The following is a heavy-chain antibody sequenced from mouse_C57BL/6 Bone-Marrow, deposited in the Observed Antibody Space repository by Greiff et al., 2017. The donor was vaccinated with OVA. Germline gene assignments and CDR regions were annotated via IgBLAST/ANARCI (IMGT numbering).Heavy chain of an antibody. CDR1: EYEFPSHD. CDR3: ASPLDMMVPYYFDY. Sequence: EVKLVESGGGLVQPGESLKLSCESNEYEFPSHDMSWVRKTPEKRLALVAAINSDGGSTYYPDTMERRFIISRDNTKKTLYLQMSSLRSEDTALYYCASPLDMMVPYYFDYWGQGTTLTVSS. CDR2: INSDGGST. D-gene: IGHD2-3*01. J-gene: IGHJ2*01. V-gene: IGHV5-2*01.